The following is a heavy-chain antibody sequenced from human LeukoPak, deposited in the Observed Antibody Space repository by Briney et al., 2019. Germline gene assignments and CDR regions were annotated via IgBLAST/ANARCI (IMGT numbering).Heavy chain of an antibody. CDR3: TTGLEWELPREFDY. D-gene: IGHD1-26*01. J-gene: IGHJ4*02. CDR1: GFTFSNAW. Sequence: GGSLRLSCAASGFTFSNAWMSWVRQAPGKGLEWVGHIKSKTDGGTTDYAAPVKGRFTISRDDSKNTLYLQMNSMKTEDTAVYYCTTGLEWELPREFDYWGRGTLVTVSS. V-gene: IGHV3-15*01. CDR2: IKSKTDGGTT.